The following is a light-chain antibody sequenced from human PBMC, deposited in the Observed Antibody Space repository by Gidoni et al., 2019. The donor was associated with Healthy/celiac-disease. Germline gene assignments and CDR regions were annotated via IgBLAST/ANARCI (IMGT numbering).Light chain of an antibody. Sequence: QAVLTQPPSVSGAPVQRVTISCTGSSSNIGAGYDVHWYQQLPGTAPKLLIYCNSNRPSGVPDRFTGSKSGTSASLAITGLQAEDEADYYCQSYDSSLSVVVFGGGTTLTVL. CDR3: QSYDSSLSVVV. V-gene: IGLV1-40*01. J-gene: IGLJ2*01. CDR2: CNS. CDR1: SSNIGAGYD.